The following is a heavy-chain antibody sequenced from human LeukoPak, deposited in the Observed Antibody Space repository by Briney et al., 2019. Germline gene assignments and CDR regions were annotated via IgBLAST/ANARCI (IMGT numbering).Heavy chain of an antibody. V-gene: IGHV4-61*08. CDR3: AREGPNDRAFDP. CDR2: VSNSGSA. Sequence: KPSETLSLTCNVSGGSVSSGAYYWSWVRQPPEKGLDWIGYVSNSGSAEYNPSLKSRVTMSVDTTTNQFSLKLSSVTAADTAVYYCAREGPNDRAFDPWGQGTLVTVSS. CDR1: GGSVSSGAYY. D-gene: IGHD3-9*01. J-gene: IGHJ5*02.